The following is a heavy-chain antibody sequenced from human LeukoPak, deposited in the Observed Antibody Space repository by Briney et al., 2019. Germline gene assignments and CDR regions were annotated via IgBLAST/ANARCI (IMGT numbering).Heavy chain of an antibody. V-gene: IGHV3-7*01. CDR1: GFTFSTYW. D-gene: IGHD1-26*01. J-gene: IGHJ4*02. CDR2: MNIGGSEK. Sequence: GGSLRLSCAASGFTFSTYWMSWVRQAPGKRLEWVANMNIGGSEKYYADSAKGRFTISRDNARNSVYLQMNSLRVEDTAVYYCARDPVEWELLLDYWGQGTLVTVSS. CDR3: ARDPVEWELLLDY.